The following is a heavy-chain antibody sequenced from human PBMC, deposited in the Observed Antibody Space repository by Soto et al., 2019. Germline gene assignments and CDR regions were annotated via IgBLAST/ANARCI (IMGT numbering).Heavy chain of an antibody. J-gene: IGHJ5*02. Sequence: SETLSLTCAVYGGSFSGYYWSWIRQPPGKGLEWIGEINHSGSTNYNPSLKSRVTISVDTSKNQFSLKLSSVTAADTAVYYCARGRGSSLLNWFDPWGQGTLVTVSS. V-gene: IGHV4-34*01. CDR3: ARGRGSSLLNWFDP. D-gene: IGHD6-6*01. CDR2: INHSGST. CDR1: GGSFSGYY.